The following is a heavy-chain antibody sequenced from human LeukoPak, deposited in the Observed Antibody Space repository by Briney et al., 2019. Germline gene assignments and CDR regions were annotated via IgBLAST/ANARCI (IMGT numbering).Heavy chain of an antibody. V-gene: IGHV1-2*06. D-gene: IGHD6-13*01. Sequence: ASVKVSCKASGYTFTGYYMHWVRQAPGQGLEWMGRINPNSGGTNYAQKFQGRVTMTRDTSISTAYMELSRLRSDDTAVYYCARVFRGIAAAGSFDYWGQGTLVTASS. J-gene: IGHJ4*02. CDR3: ARVFRGIAAAGSFDY. CDR1: GYTFTGYY. CDR2: INPNSGGT.